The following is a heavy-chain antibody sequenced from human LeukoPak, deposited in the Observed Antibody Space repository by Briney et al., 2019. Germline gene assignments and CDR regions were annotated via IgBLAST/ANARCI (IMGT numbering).Heavy chain of an antibody. J-gene: IGHJ6*02. D-gene: IGHD6-13*01. V-gene: IGHV3-30*03. CDR1: GFTFSSYG. CDR2: ISYDGSNK. CDR3: AILSAGQYYYYGMDV. Sequence: GGSLRLSCAASGFTFSSYGMHWVRQAPGKGLEWVAVISYDGSNKYYADSVKGRFTISRDNSKNTLYLQMNSLRAEDTAVYYCAILSAGQYYYYGMDVWGQGTTVTVSS.